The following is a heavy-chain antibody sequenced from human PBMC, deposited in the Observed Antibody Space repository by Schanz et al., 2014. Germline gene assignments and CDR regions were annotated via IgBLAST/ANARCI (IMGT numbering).Heavy chain of an antibody. D-gene: IGHD2-2*01. J-gene: IGHJ4*02. Sequence: QVQLVESGGGVVQPGRSLRLSCAASGFTFSSYAMHWVRQAPGKGPEWVAVIWSDGSTKYYADSVKGRFTISRDNSKNTLYLQMNSLRADDTAVYYCAKDLLYGAPMPLNHLDYWGQGTLVTVSS. CDR1: GFTFSSYA. CDR3: AKDLLYGAPMPLNHLDY. V-gene: IGHV3-33*03. CDR2: IWSDGSTK.